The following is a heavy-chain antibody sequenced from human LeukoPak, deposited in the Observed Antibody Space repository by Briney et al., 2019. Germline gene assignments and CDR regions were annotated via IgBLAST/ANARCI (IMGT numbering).Heavy chain of an antibody. CDR3: ARAYYDSSGYYAYYYYYYGMDV. CDR1: GFTFSSYS. V-gene: IGHV3-21*01. J-gene: IGHJ6*02. Sequence: GGSLRLSCAASGFTFSSYSMNWVRQAPGKGLEWVSSISSSSSYIYYADSVKGRFTISRDNAKNSLYLQMNSLRAEDTAVYYCARAYYDSSGYYAYYYYYYGMDVWGQGTTVTVSS. D-gene: IGHD3-22*01. CDR2: ISSSSSYI.